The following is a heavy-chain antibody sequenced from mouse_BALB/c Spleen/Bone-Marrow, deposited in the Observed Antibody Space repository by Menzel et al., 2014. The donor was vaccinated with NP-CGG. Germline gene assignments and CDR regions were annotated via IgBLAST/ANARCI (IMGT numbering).Heavy chain of an antibody. Sequence: QVQLQQSGAELVRPGTSVKVSCKASGYAFTNYLIEWVEQRPGQGLEWIGVINPGSGATNYNENFKGKATLTADKSSSTPYMQLSSLTSDDSAVYFCARRLTGTLHFDYWGQGTTLTVSS. CDR1: GYAFTNYL. CDR2: INPGSGAT. V-gene: IGHV1-54*03. D-gene: IGHD4-1*01. CDR3: ARRLTGTLHFDY. J-gene: IGHJ2*01.